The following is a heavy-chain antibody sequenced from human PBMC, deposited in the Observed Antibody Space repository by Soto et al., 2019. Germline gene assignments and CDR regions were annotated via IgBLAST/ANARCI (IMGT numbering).Heavy chain of an antibody. D-gene: IGHD3-9*01. Sequence: SVKVSCKASGGTFSSYAISWVRQAPGQGLEWMGGIIPIFGTANYAQKFQGRVTITADKSTSTAYMELSSLRSEDTAVYYCARDRSYYDILTGYYGSYYYYGMDVWGKGTTVTVSS. CDR3: ARDRSYYDILTGYYGSYYYYGMDV. V-gene: IGHV1-69*06. J-gene: IGHJ6*04. CDR2: IIPIFGTA. CDR1: GGTFSSYA.